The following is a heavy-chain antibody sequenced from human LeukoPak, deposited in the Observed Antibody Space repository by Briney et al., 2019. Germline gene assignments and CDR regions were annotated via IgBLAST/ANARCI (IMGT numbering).Heavy chain of an antibody. D-gene: IGHD6-19*01. Sequence: SETLSLTCTVSGGSISSSSYYWGWIRQPPGKGLEWIGSIYYSGSTYYNPSLKSRVTISVDTSKNQFSLKLSSVTAADTAVYYCARIAVAGSWALDYWGQGTLVTVSS. CDR1: GGSISSSSYY. V-gene: IGHV4-39*07. CDR2: IYYSGST. J-gene: IGHJ4*02. CDR3: ARIAVAGSWALDY.